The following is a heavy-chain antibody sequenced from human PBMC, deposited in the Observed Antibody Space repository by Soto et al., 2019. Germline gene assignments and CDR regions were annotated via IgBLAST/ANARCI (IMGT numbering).Heavy chain of an antibody. CDR2: IIPILGIA. Sequence: ASVKVSCKASGGTFSSYTISWVRQAPGQGLEWMGRIIPILGIANYAQKFQGRVTITADKSTSTAYMELSSLRSEDTAVYYCARDSGWYPSKAYNFDYWGQGTLVTVSS. CDR1: GGTFSSYT. CDR3: ARDSGWYPSKAYNFDY. V-gene: IGHV1-69*04. D-gene: IGHD6-19*01. J-gene: IGHJ4*02.